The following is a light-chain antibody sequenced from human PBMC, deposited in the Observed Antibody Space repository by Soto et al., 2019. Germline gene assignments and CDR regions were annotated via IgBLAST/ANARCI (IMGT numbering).Light chain of an antibody. CDR2: GAS. V-gene: IGKV3-11*01. CDR3: QQGSNWPRT. Sequence: VMTQYPATRSVSPGERATLSCWASETVATNLAWYQQKPGQAPRLLISGASTRAAGISDRFRGSGSGTEFTLTISWLEPEDFAVYYCQQGSNWPRTFGGGTKVDIK. CDR1: ETVATN. J-gene: IGKJ4*01.